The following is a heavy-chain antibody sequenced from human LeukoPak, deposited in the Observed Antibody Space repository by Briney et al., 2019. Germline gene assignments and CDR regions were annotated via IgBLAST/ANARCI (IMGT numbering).Heavy chain of an antibody. CDR1: GFTFSTSA. CDR2: ISGSGGST. D-gene: IGHD2-21*01. CDR3: AAISSYFYMDV. V-gene: IGHV3-23*01. J-gene: IGHJ6*03. Sequence: PGGSLRLSCAASGFTFSTSAMNWVRQAPGKGLEWVSAISGSGGSTYYADSVKGRFTISRDNSKNTSFLQMNSLRAEDTAVYYCAAISSYFYMDVWGKGTTVTISS.